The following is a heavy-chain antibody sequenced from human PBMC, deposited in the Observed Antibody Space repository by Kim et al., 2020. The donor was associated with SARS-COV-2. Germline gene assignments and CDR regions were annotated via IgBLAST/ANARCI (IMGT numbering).Heavy chain of an antibody. D-gene: IGHD3-22*01. CDR3: ARGRLTYYYDSSGYWDY. Sequence: ASVKVSCKASGYTFTSYGISWVRQAPGQGLEWMGWISAYNGNTNYAQKLQGRVTMTTDTSTSTAYMELRSLRSDDTAVYYCARGRLTYYYDSSGYWDYWGQGTLVTVSS. J-gene: IGHJ4*02. CDR2: ISAYNGNT. CDR1: GYTFTSYG. V-gene: IGHV1-18*01.